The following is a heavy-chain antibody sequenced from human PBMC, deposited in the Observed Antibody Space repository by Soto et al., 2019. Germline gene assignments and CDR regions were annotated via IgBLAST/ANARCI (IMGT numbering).Heavy chain of an antibody. V-gene: IGHV4-38-2*02. Sequence: SETLSLTCTVSGYSISSGYYWGWIRQPPGKGLEWIGSIYHSGSTYYNPSLKSRVTISVDTSKNQFSLKLSSVTAADTAVYYCASTPPPTYYYGSGSSSLLYYYYYGMDVWGQGTTVTVSS. CDR2: IYHSGST. J-gene: IGHJ6*02. CDR1: GYSISSGYY. CDR3: ASTPPPTYYYGSGSSSLLYYYYYGMDV. D-gene: IGHD3-10*01.